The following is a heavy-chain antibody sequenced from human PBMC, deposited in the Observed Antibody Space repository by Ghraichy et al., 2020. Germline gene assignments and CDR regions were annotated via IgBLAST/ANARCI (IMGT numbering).Heavy chain of an antibody. Sequence: GGSLRLSCAASGFTFRSYGMHWVRQAPGKGLEWVAFINYDGSNKYYADSVKGRFTISRDNSKNTLYLQMNSLRAEDTAVYYCAKGLNGYNWDYWGQGTLVTVSS. CDR2: INYDGSNK. CDR3: AKGLNGYNWDY. D-gene: IGHD5-24*01. J-gene: IGHJ4*02. CDR1: GFTFRSYG. V-gene: IGHV3-30*02.